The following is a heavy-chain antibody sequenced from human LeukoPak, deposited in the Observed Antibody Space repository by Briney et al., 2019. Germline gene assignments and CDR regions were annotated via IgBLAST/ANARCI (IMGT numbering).Heavy chain of an antibody. J-gene: IGHJ6*02. Sequence: PSETLSLTCAVYGGSFSGYYWSWIRQPPGKGLEWIGEINHSGSTNYNPSLKSRVTISVDTSKNQFSLKLSSVTAADTAVYYCATIAAAGNYYYYGMDVWGQGTTVTVSS. CDR1: GGSFSGYY. CDR3: ATIAAAGNYYYYGMDV. V-gene: IGHV4-34*01. CDR2: INHSGST. D-gene: IGHD6-13*01.